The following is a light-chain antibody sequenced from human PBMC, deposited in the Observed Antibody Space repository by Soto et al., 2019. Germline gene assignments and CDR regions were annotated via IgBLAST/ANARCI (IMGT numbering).Light chain of an antibody. J-gene: IGKJ5*01. Sequence: EIVLTQSPVTLSLSPGERATLSCRASQSVSSYLAWYQQKPGQAPRLLIYDASNRATGIPARFSGSGSGTDFPLTTDNLEPEDFAAYHCQHRTSRPPNTFGEGTRLET. CDR2: DAS. CDR3: QHRTSRPPNT. V-gene: IGKV3-11*01. CDR1: QSVSSY.